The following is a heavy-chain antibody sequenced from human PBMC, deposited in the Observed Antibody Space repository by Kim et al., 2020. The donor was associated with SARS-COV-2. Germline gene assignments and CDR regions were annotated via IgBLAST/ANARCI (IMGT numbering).Heavy chain of an antibody. D-gene: IGHD6-6*01. CDR3: ARGGSSSAFSHYYYGMDV. J-gene: IGHJ6*02. CDR1: GYTFTGYY. CDR2: INPNSGGT. Sequence: ASVKVSCKASGYTFTGYYMHWVRQAPGQGLEWMGWINPNSGGTNYAQKFQGRVTMTRDTSISTAYMELSRLRSDDTAVYYCARGGSSSAFSHYYYGMDVWGQGTTVTVSS. V-gene: IGHV1-2*02.